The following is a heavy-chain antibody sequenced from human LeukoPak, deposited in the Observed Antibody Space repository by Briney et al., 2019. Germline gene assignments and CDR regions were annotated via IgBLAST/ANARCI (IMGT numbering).Heavy chain of an antibody. CDR1: EFTFSGYW. CDR2: INQDGSEK. D-gene: IGHD3-3*02. J-gene: IGHJ4*02. CDR3: ARDLDSIYSR. Sequence: GGSLRLSCAASEFTFSGYWMNWVRQAPGEGPEWVANINQDGSEKHYVDSVKGRFTISRDNSKNTLYLQMNSLRAEDTAVYYCARDLDSIYSRWGQGTLVTVSS. V-gene: IGHV3-7*01.